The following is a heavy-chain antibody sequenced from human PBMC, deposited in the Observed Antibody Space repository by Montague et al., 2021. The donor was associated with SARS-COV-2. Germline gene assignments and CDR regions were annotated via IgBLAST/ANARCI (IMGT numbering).Heavy chain of an antibody. CDR1: GGSFSGCY. D-gene: IGHD4-23*01. CDR3: ARGGGNILTNYYYYYDLDV. V-gene: IGHV4-34*01. J-gene: IGHJ6*03. CDR2: INRSGNT. Sequence: SETLSLTCAVYGGSFSGCYWSWVRQPPGKGLEWIGEINRSGNTIYNPSLKSRVTISEDTSKSQFSLKLSSVTAADTAVYYCARGGGNILTNYYYYYDLDVWGTGTTVTVSS.